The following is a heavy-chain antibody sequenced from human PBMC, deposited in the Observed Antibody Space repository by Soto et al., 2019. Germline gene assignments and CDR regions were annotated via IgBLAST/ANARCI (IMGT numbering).Heavy chain of an antibody. D-gene: IGHD3-3*01. CDR3: ARRPPHYDFWSGYSAGMDV. CDR2: ISAYNGNT. J-gene: IGHJ6*02. V-gene: IGHV1-18*01. Sequence: ASVKVSCKASGYTFTSYGISWVRQAPGQGLEWMGWISAYNGNTNYAQKLQGRVTMTTDTSTSTAYMELRSLRSDDTAVYYCARRPPHYDFWSGYSAGMDVWGQGTTVTVSS. CDR1: GYTFTSYG.